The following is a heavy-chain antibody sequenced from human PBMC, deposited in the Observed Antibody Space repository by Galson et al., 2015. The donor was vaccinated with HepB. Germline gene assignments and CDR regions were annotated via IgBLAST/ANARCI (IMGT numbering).Heavy chain of an antibody. J-gene: IGHJ3*02. CDR2: IYPGDSDT. D-gene: IGHD3-16*01. CDR1: GYNFNTYW. Sequence: QSGAEVKKPGESLRISCQVSGYNFNTYWIGWVRQMPGKGLEWMGIIYPGDSDTRYSPSFQGQVTISADKSITTVYLQWSRLKASDTAMYYCARQGEMTDKSNAFDMWGQGTLVTVSS. CDR3: ARQGEMTDKSNAFDM. V-gene: IGHV5-51*01.